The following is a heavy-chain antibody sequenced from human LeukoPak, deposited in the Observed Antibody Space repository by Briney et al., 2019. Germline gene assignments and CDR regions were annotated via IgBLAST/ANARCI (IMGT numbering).Heavy chain of an antibody. CDR1: GYTFTGYY. CDR3: ATQSVSGSQTDLDY. D-gene: IGHD1-26*01. CDR2: INPNSGDR. J-gene: IGHJ4*02. V-gene: IGHV1-2*02. Sequence: GASVKVSCKASGYTFTGYYIYWLRQAPGQGLEWMGWINPNSGDRDYAEKFLGRVTMTRDTSITTAYMELTSLRFDDTAFYYCATQSVSGSQTDLDYWGQGTLVTVSS.